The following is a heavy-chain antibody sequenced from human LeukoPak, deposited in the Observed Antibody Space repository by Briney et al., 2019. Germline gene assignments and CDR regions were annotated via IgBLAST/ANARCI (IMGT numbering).Heavy chain of an antibody. CDR3: AKEYSFKPVEDAFDI. V-gene: IGHV3-23*01. J-gene: IGHJ3*02. D-gene: IGHD2-15*01. CDR2: ISGSGGST. CDR1: GFSFSDYY. Sequence: GGSLRLSCAASGFSFSDYYMSWIRQAPGKGLEWVSAISGSGGSTYYADSVKGRFTISRDNSKNTLYLQMNSLRAEDTAVYYCAKEYSFKPVEDAFDIWGQGTMVTVSS.